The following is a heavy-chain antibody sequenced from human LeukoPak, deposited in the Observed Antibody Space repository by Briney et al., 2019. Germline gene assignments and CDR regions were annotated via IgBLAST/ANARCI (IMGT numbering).Heavy chain of an antibody. CDR2: IKQDGSGQ. J-gene: IGHJ4*02. CDR3: ARSYGHSIDY. D-gene: IGHD3-10*01. Sequence: TGGSLRLSCAASGLTFRNFWMCWVRKAPGKGLEWAATIKQDGSGQYYVDSVKGRFTISRDNAQNSLYLQMNNLRAEDTAVYYCARSYGHSIDYWGQGTLVTVSS. CDR1: GLTFRNFW. V-gene: IGHV3-7*01.